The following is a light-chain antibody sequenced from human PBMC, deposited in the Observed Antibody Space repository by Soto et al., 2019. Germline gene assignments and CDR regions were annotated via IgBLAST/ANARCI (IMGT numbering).Light chain of an antibody. V-gene: IGLV2-14*03. J-gene: IGLJ1*01. CDR3: CSVTTRHTYV. CDR1: SIDIGHYDY. Sequence: QSALTQPASVSGSPGQSITISCTGTSIDIGHYDYGSWNQQHPGKAPKLMIYHVTYRPSGVSNRYSGSKSSNPASLTISGLQADDAADYYWCSVTTRHTYVFGSGTKVTVL. CDR2: HVT.